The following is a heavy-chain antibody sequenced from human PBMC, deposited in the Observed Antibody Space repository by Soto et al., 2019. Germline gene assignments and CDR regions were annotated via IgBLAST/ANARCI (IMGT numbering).Heavy chain of an antibody. CDR2: ISYDGSNK. CDR3: ARDLGNNYGSFAY. CDR1: DLTFRNYP. V-gene: IGHV3-30-3*01. Sequence: QVQLVESGGGVVQPGTSLKLSCEASDLTFRNYPMTWVPQAPGKGLEWVAVISYDGSNKYYADSVKGRITISRDNSRNTLYLQMNNLRAEDTAMYYCARDLGNNYGSFAYWGQGTLVTVSS. J-gene: IGHJ4*02. D-gene: IGHD4-17*01.